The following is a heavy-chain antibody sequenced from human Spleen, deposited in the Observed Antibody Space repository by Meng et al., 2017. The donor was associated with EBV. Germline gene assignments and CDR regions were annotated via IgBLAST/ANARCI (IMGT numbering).Heavy chain of an antibody. Sequence: VQLQESGPGLVKPSQTLSLTCAVSGGSISSDDYYWSWIRQPPGKGLEWIGYIHYSGRTYHNPSLKSRVTISVDTSKNQFSLKLGSVTAADTAVYYCARDQGAFYDSSGWSFNYWGQGTLVTVSS. CDR1: GGSISSDDYY. CDR2: IHYSGRT. D-gene: IGHD3-22*01. CDR3: ARDQGAFYDSSGWSFNY. V-gene: IGHV4-30-4*01. J-gene: IGHJ4*02.